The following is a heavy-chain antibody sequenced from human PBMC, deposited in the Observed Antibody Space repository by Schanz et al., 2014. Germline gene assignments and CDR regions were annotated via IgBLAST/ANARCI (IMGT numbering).Heavy chain of an antibody. J-gene: IGHJ3*01. D-gene: IGHD2-8*02. Sequence: VQLVESGGGVVQPGGSLRLSCAASGFTFSFSGMQWVRQAPGKGLVWVSRIQSDGSITTYADSVKGRFAISRDNAKNTLYLQMNSLGAEDTAVYYCTRDRGALVTHNDALNLWGQGTMVSVSS. V-gene: IGHV3-74*01. CDR3: TRDRGALVTHNDALNL. CDR1: GFTFSFSG. CDR2: IQSDGSIT.